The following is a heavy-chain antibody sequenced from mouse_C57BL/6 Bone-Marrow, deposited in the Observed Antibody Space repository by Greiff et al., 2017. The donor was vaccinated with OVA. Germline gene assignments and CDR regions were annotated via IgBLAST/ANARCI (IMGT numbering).Heavy chain of an antibody. CDR2: IWGGGSP. CDR3: AKHENTCGAMDY. J-gene: IGHJ4*01. V-gene: IGHV2-9*01. Sequence: VQVVESGPGLVAPSQSLSITCNVSGFSLTSYGVDWVRQPPGKGLEWLGVIWGGGSPNYNSDLMSRLSISKDNSKSQVFLKMNRLQTDDTAMDYCAKHENTCGAMDYWGQGTSVTVSS. CDR1: GFSLTSYG. D-gene: IGHD5-1-1*01.